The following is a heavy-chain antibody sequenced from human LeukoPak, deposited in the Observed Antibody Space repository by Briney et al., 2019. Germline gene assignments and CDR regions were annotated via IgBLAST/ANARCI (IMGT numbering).Heavy chain of an antibody. CDR2: ISPSSSTI. CDR1: GLTLSSYS. D-gene: IGHD3-10*01. CDR3: AKRASGSGTSLYYFDY. Sequence: GGSLRLSCAASGLTLSSYSMNWVRQAPGKGLEWVSYISPSSSTIYYADSVKGRFTISRDNAKNSLYLQMNSLRAEDTAVYYCAKRASGSGTSLYYFDYWGQGTLVTVSS. J-gene: IGHJ4*02. V-gene: IGHV3-48*01.